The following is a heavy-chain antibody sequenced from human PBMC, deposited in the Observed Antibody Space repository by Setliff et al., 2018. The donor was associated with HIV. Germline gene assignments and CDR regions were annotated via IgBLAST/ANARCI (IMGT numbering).Heavy chain of an antibody. CDR2: INVGNGDT. V-gene: IGHV1-3*01. CDR1: GYTFTTYS. J-gene: IGHJ6*03. Sequence: ASVKVSCKASGYTFTTYSLHWVRQAPGHSLEWMGWINVGNGDTKYSPELQGRISITRDTSANTAYMELSSLRSDDTAVYYCARDRRAYTLHYYYYYMDVWGKGTTVTVSS. D-gene: IGHD1-20*01. CDR3: ARDRRAYTLHYYYYYMDV.